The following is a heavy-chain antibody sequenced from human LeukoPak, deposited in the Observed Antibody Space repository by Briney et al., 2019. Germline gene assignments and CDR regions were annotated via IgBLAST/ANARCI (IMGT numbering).Heavy chain of an antibody. D-gene: IGHD1-1*01. CDR2: IGISSGNT. CDR3: ARHHNYAFDN. CDR1: GFTFSDYS. J-gene: IGHJ4*02. V-gene: IGHV3-48*04. Sequence: GGSLRLSCAASGFTFSDYSMNWVRQAPGKGLEWISYIGISSGNTKYADSVKGRFTISGDNAKNSLYLQMNSLRVEDTAVYYCARHHNYAFDNWGQGTLVTVSS.